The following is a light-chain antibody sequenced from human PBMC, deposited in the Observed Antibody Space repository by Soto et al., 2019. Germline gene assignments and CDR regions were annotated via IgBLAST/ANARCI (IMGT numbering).Light chain of an antibody. CDR3: AAWDDSLKVHV. Sequence: QSVLTQAPSASGTPGQKVTISCSGSSSNIGSHNVRWYQQLPGTAPKLLIYSNNQRPSGVPDRVSGSKSGTSASLAISGLQSEDEADYYCAAWDDSLKVHVFGPGTKVTVL. V-gene: IGLV1-44*01. J-gene: IGLJ1*01. CDR1: SSNIGSHN. CDR2: SNN.